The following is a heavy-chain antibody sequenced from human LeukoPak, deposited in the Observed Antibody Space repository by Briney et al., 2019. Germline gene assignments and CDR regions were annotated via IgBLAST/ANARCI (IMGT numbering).Heavy chain of an antibody. CDR1: GYTFTSYD. Sequence: GASVKVSCKASGYTFTSYDINWVRQATGQGLEWMGWMNPNSGNTGYAQKFQGRVTMTRNTSISTAYMELSSLRSEDTAVDYCARGAHLTYCSGGSCYSGRYYGMDVWGQGTTVTVSS. CDR3: ARGAHLTYCSGGSCYSGRYYGMDV. D-gene: IGHD2-15*01. J-gene: IGHJ6*02. V-gene: IGHV1-8*01. CDR2: MNPNSGNT.